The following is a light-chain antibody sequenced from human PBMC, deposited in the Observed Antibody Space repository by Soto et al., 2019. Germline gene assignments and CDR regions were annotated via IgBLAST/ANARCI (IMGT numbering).Light chain of an antibody. J-gene: IGKJ3*01. V-gene: IGKV1-39*01. CDR2: AVS. CDR1: QSISSY. Sequence: DIQMTQSPSSLSASVGDRVTITCRASQSISSYLNWYQQKPGKAPKLLMYAVSTLQSGVPSRFSGSGSGTDFTLTISSLQSEDFATYFCQQSYDTPFTFGPGTKADIK. CDR3: QQSYDTPFT.